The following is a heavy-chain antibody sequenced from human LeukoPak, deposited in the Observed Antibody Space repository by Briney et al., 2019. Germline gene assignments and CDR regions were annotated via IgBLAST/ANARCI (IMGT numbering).Heavy chain of an antibody. CDR1: GFTFSNAW. CDR3: TMFQGYSSSWYDWYFDL. J-gene: IGHJ2*01. CDR2: IKSKTDGGTT. Sequence: GGSLRLSCAASGFTFSNAWMSWVRQAPGKGLEWVGRIKSKTDGGTTDYAAPVKGRFTISRDDSKSIAYLQMNSLKTEDTAVYYCTMFQGYSSSWYDWYFDLWGRGTLVTVSS. V-gene: IGHV3-15*01. D-gene: IGHD6-13*01.